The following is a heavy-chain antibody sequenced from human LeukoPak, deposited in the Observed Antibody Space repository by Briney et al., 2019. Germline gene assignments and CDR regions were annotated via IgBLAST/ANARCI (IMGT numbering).Heavy chain of an antibody. CDR1: GGSISSGDYY. D-gene: IGHD4-17*01. CDR3: AREPDYAAYMDV. CDR2: IYYSGST. V-gene: IGHV4-30-4*08. J-gene: IGHJ6*03. Sequence: TCTVAGGSISSGDYYWSWIRQPRGKGLEWIEYIYYSGSTYYNPSLKSRVTISVNTAKNQFSLKLSSVTAADTAVYYCAREPDYAAYMDVWGKGTTVTVSS.